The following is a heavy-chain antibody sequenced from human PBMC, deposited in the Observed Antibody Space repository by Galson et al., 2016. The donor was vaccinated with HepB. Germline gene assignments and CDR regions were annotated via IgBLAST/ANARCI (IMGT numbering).Heavy chain of an antibody. V-gene: IGHV6-1*01. Sequence: CAISGDSVSSNNAGWYWIRQSPSRGLEWLGRTFYRSNWQNDYAESVKSRITINPDTSKNQFSLHLSSVTPEDAAVYYCARSYLLGRGFGWWGQGTLVTVSS. J-gene: IGHJ4*02. CDR1: GDSVSSNNAG. CDR3: ARSYLLGRGFGW. D-gene: IGHD7-27*01. CDR2: TFYRSNWQN.